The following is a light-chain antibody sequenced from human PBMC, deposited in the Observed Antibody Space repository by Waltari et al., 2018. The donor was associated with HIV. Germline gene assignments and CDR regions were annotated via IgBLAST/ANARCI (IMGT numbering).Light chain of an antibody. V-gene: IGKV1-5*03. J-gene: IGKJ1*01. CDR2: KAS. CDR3: QQYNSYPWT. Sequence: EIQMTQSPATLSASVGDRVTITCRASQIISGWLAWYQQKPGKVPKLLIYKASSLESGVPSRFSGSGSGTEVTLTISSLQPDDFATYYCQQYNSYPWTFGQGTKVEIK. CDR1: QIISGW.